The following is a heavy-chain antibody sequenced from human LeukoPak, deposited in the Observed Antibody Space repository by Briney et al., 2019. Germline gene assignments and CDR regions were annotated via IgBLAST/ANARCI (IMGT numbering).Heavy chain of an antibody. D-gene: IGHD1-26*01. CDR1: GFTFSSYA. CDR2: ISGSGGST. V-gene: IGHV3-23*01. Sequence: PGGCLGLSCAASGFTFSSYAMSWVRQAPGKGLEWVSAISGSGGSTYYADSVKGRFTISRDNSKNTLYLQMNSLRAEDTAVYYCAKGGSYGNYYYMDVWGKGTTVTVSS. J-gene: IGHJ6*03. CDR3: AKGGSYGNYYYMDV.